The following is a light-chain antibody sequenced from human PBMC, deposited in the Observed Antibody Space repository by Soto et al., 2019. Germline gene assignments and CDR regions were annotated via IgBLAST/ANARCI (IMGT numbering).Light chain of an antibody. V-gene: IGKV1-5*03. CDR3: QQYKSFSLT. J-gene: IGKJ4*01. CDR2: KTS. CDR1: QSIDSW. Sequence: DIQMTQSPSTLSASVGDRVTITCRASQSIDSWLAWYQQKPGKAPNLLIYKTSNLESGVPSRLSGSGSGTEFSLTISSLQPDDFATYYCQQYKSFSLTFGGGTRVEVK.